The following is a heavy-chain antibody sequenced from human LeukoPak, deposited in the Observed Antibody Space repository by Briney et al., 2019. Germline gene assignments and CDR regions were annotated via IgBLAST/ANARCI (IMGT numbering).Heavy chain of an antibody. Sequence: PGGSLRLSCAASGFIFDDYAMHWVRHAPGKGLEWVSGISWNSGTIGYADSVKGRFTISRDNAKNSLYLQMNSLRAEDTALYYCAKVTPGRSVYFDYWGQGTLVTVSS. V-gene: IGHV3-9*01. CDR2: ISWNSGTI. J-gene: IGHJ4*02. D-gene: IGHD2-15*01. CDR3: AKVTPGRSVYFDY. CDR1: GFIFDDYA.